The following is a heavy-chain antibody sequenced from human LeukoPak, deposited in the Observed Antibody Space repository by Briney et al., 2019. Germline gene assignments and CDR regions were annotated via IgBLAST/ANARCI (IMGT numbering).Heavy chain of an antibody. CDR2: INSDGINT. J-gene: IGHJ5*02. CDR3: ARDLGKYYETSDNGFDP. CDR1: GFTFSNYW. D-gene: IGHD3-16*01. V-gene: IGHV3-74*01. Sequence: PGGSLRLSCAASGFTFSNYWMHWVRQAPGKGLVWVSRINSDGINTSYADSVKGRFTISRDNAKNTLNLQMNSLRAEDTAVYYCARDLGKYYETSDNGFDPGGQGTRVTVSS.